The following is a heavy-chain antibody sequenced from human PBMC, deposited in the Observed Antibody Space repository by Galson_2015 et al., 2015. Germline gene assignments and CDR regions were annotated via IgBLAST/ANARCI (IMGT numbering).Heavy chain of an antibody. V-gene: IGHV3-7*05. CDR1: GFTFSAYW. CDR3: AKDITVVRGLLYYFHY. CDR2: IKRDGGDK. D-gene: IGHD3-10*01. J-gene: IGHJ4*02. Sequence: SLRLSCAASGFTFSAYWMSWVRQAPGKGLEWVASIKRDGGDKYHVDSVKGRFTISRDNSRNTLYLQMNSLRAEDTAVYYCAKDITVVRGLLYYFHYWGQGTLVTVSS.